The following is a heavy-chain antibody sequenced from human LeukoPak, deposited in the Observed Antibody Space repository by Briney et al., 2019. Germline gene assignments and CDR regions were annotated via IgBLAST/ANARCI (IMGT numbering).Heavy chain of an antibody. J-gene: IGHJ3*02. CDR3: ARDGGGSGPYPGAFDI. V-gene: IGHV7-4-1*02. CDR1: GYTFTSYA. CDR2: INTNTGNP. D-gene: IGHD2-21*01. Sequence: APVKVSCKASGYTFTSYAMNWVRQAPGQGLEWMGWINTNTGNPTYAQGFTGRFVFSLDTSVSTAYLQISSLKAEDTAVYYCARDGGGSGPYPGAFDIWGQGTMVTVSS.